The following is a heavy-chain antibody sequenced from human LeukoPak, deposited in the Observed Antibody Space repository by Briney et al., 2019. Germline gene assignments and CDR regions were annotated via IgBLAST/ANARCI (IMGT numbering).Heavy chain of an antibody. V-gene: IGHV1-2*02. D-gene: IGHD3-10*01. CDR3: ARAYGSGSYSLN. CDR1: GYTFTGYY. J-gene: IGHJ4*02. CDR2: INPNSGGT. Sequence: ASVKVSCKASGYTFTGYYMRWVRQAPGQGLEWMGWINPNSGGTNYAQKFQGRVTMTRDTSISTAYMELSRLRSDDTAVYYCARAYGSGSYSLNWGQGTLVTVSS.